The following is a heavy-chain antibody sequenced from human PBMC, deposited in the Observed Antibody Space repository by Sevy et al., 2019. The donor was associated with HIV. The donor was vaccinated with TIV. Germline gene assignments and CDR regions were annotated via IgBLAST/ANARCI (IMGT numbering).Heavy chain of an antibody. V-gene: IGHV5-51*01. J-gene: IGHJ3*02. CDR1: GYSFTSYW. CDR2: IYPGDSDT. D-gene: IGHD4-17*01. CDR3: ARPRTTVVSRDAFDI. Sequence: GESLKISCKGSGYSFTSYWIGWVRQMPGKGLEWMGIIYPGDSDTRYSPSFQGQVTISADKSISTAYLQWSSLTASDTAMYYCARPRTTVVSRDAFDIWGQGTMVTVSS.